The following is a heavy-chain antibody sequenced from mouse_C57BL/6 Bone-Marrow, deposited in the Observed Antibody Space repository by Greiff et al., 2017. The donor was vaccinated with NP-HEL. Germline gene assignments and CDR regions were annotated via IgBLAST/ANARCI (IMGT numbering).Heavy chain of an antibody. J-gene: IGHJ1*03. V-gene: IGHV3-5*01. Sequence: DVKLQESGPGLVKPSQTVFLTCTVTGISITTGNYRWSWIRQFPGNKLEWIGYIYYSGTITYNPSLTSRTTITRDTPKNQFFLEMNSLTAEDTATYYCARDNYGSSFYWYFDVWGTGTTVTVSS. D-gene: IGHD1-1*01. CDR2: IYYSGTI. CDR1: GISITTGNYR. CDR3: ARDNYGSSFYWYFDV.